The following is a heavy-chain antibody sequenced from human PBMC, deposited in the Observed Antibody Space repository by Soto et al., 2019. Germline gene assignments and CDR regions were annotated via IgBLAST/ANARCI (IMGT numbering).Heavy chain of an antibody. D-gene: IGHD6-13*01. CDR1: GYSISSGYY. V-gene: IGHV4-38-2*01. CDR2: IYHSGST. J-gene: IGHJ5*02. CDR3: ASHPLSSSWYH. Sequence: SETLSLTCAVSGYSISSGYYWGWIRQPPGKGLEWIGSIYHSGSTYYNPSLKSRVTISVDTSKNQFSLKLSSVTAADTAVYYCASHPLSSSWYHWGQGTLVTVS.